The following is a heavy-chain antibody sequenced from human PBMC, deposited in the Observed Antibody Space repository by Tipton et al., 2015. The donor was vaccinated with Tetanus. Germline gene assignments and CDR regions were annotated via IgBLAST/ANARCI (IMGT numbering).Heavy chain of an antibody. CDR1: GFTFSSYV. J-gene: IGHJ4*02. CDR2: ISGSGAST. V-gene: IGHV3-23*01. Sequence: SLRLSCAASGFTFSSYVMSWVRQAPGKGLEWVSAISGSGASTYYADSVKGRFTISRDNSKNTLYPQMNSLRAEDTAVYSCAKRGRSFSDTNSVNFDYWGQGTLVTVSS. D-gene: IGHD4-11*01. CDR3: AKRGRSFSDTNSVNFDY.